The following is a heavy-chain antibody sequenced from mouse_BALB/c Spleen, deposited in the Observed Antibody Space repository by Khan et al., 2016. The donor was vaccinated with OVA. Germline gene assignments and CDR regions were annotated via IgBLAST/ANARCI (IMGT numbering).Heavy chain of an antibody. CDR1: GISITTGNYR. V-gene: IGHV3-5*02. J-gene: IGHJ1*01. CDR3: ARDYGRLYWYLDV. CDR2: IYYSGTV. Sequence: EVQLQESGPGLVKPSQTVSLTCTVTGISITTGNYRWSWIRQFPGNKLEWIGNIYYSGTVTYKPSLTSRTTITRDTSKNRFFLEMNSLTAEDTATYYCARDYGRLYWYLDVWGAGTTVTVSS. D-gene: IGHD1-1*01.